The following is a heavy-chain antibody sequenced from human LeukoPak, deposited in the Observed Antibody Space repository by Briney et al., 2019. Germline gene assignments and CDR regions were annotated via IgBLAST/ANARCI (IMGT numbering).Heavy chain of an antibody. D-gene: IGHD4-23*01. CDR3: ARVYGGPFDL. CDR1: GFTFSDTW. J-gene: IGHJ4*02. V-gene: IGHV3-74*01. Sequence: GGSLRLSCAASGFTFSDTWMHWVSHAPGKGLMWVARINTDGSDAVYAGSVKGRFTIPRDNTQNTLHLQMHSLRAEDTAMYYCARVYGGPFDLWGQGNLVTVSS. CDR2: INTDGSDA.